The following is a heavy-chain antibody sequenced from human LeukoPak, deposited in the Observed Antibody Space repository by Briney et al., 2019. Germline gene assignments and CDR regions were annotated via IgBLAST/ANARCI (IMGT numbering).Heavy chain of an antibody. CDR2: IKGDERST. Sequence: PGGSLRLSCAASGFTFSSYWLHWVRQAPGKGLVWVSRIKGDERSTNYADSVKGRFTISRDNAKNTVYLEMNSLRAEDTAVYYCAREELGIDYWGQGTLVTVSS. V-gene: IGHV3-74*01. CDR3: AREELGIDY. J-gene: IGHJ4*02. CDR1: GFTFSSYW. D-gene: IGHD7-27*01.